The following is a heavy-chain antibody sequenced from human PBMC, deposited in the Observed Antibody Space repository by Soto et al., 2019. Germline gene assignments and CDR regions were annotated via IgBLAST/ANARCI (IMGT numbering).Heavy chain of an antibody. J-gene: IGHJ4*02. V-gene: IGHV1-2*02. Sequence: SVKVSCKTSGYTISDSHMHWGRHAPGQGLEWMGWINPNNGGTNYAQKFQDRVTMTSDTSLTTAFLELSSPTYDDTAVYYCARTVLLSLCLDSSGQGTLVTGPS. CDR1: GYTISDSH. CDR3: ARTVLLSLCLDS. CDR2: INPNNGGT. D-gene: IGHD2-8*01.